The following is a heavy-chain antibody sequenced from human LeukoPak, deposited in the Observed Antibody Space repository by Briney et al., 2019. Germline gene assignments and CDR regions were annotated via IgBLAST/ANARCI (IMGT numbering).Heavy chain of an antibody. J-gene: IGHJ4*02. Sequence: GGSLRLSCVASGFTLSSYWMTWVRQAPGKGLEWVSSITSSSSYMYYADSVKGRFTISRDNAKNSLYLQMNTLRAEDTAVYYCARESLATIGVDYWGQGTLVTVSS. CDR1: GFTLSSYW. CDR3: ARESLATIGVDY. D-gene: IGHD5-12*01. CDR2: ITSSSSYM. V-gene: IGHV3-21*01.